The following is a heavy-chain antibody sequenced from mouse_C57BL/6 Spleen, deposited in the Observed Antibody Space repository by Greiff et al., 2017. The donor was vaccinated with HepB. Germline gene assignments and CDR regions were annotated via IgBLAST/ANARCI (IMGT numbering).Heavy chain of an antibody. CDR3: ARPNSAGSFDV. CDR1: GYTFTSYW. V-gene: IGHV1-64*01. Sequence: QVQLKQPGAELVKPGASVKLSCKASGYTFTSYWMHWVKQRPGQGLEWIGMIHPNSGSTNYNEKFKSKATLTVDKSSSTAYMQLSSLTSEDSAVYYCARPNSAGSFDVWGTGTTVTVSS. CDR2: IHPNSGST. D-gene: IGHD3-1*01. J-gene: IGHJ1*03.